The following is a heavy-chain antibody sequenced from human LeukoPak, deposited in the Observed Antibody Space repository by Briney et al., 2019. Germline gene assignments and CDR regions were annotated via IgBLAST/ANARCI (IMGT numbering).Heavy chain of an antibody. D-gene: IGHD3-10*01. Sequence: GGSLRLSCAASGFTFSSHGMSWVRQAPGKGLEWVSTMSGSGDNTYYADSVKGRFTISRDNSKNTLYLQMNSLRAEDTAVYYCARVTYGSGTYGAFDYWGQGTLVTVSS. J-gene: IGHJ4*02. CDR1: GFTFSSHG. CDR2: MSGSGDNT. V-gene: IGHV3-23*01. CDR3: ARVTYGSGTYGAFDY.